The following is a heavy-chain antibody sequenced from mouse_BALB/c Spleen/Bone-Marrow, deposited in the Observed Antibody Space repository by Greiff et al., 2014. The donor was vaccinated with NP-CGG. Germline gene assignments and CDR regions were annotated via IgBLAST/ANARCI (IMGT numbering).Heavy chain of an antibody. D-gene: IGHD3-1*01. J-gene: IGHJ3*01. CDR3: ARELGLRLAY. CDR2: ILPGSGST. CDR1: GYTFSSYW. V-gene: IGHV1-9*01. Sequence: VQLQQSGAELMKPGASVKISCKTSGYTFSSYWIGWVKRRPGHGLEWIGEILPGSGSTNSNEKFKGKATFTADTSSNTAYMQLSSLTSEDSAVYYCARELGLRLAYWGQGTLVTVSA.